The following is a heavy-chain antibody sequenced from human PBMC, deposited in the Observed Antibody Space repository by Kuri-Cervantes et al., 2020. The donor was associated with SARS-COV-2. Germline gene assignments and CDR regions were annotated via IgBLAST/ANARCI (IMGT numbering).Heavy chain of an antibody. D-gene: IGHD5-24*01. Sequence: GGSLRLSCAASGFTFTSYAMSWVRLAPGKGLEWVSAISGSGDSTYYADSVKGRFTISRDNSKNTLYLQMNSLRAEDTAVYYCAKDGLEMATITFFDYWGQGTLVTVSS. J-gene: IGHJ4*02. V-gene: IGHV3-23*01. CDR3: AKDGLEMATITFFDY. CDR2: ISGSGDST. CDR1: GFTFTSYA.